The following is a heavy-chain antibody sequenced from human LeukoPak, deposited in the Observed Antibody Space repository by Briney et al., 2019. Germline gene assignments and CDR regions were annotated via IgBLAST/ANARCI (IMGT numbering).Heavy chain of an antibody. CDR1: GGSISSRY. Sequence: SETLSLTCTVSGGSISSRYWSWIRQPPGKGLEWIGYIYYSGSTNYNPSLKSRVTISVDTSKNQFSLKLSSVTAADTAVYYCARASVSAAGTTPFDYWGQGTLVTVSS. CDR2: IYYSGST. V-gene: IGHV4-59*11. D-gene: IGHD6-13*01. J-gene: IGHJ4*02. CDR3: ARASVSAAGTTPFDY.